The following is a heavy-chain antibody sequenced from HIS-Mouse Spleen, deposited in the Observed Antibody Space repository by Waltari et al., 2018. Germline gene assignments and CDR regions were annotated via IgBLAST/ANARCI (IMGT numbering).Heavy chain of an antibody. CDR3: ARVGYSGSYYYGMDV. D-gene: IGHD1-26*01. V-gene: IGHV1-2*02. CDR2: INPNSGGT. J-gene: IGHJ6*02. CDR1: GYTFTGYY. Sequence: QVQLVQSGAEVKTPGASVKSSCKAAGYTFTGYYMHWVQQPPGQGLEWMGWINPNSGGTNYAQKFQGRVTMTRDTSISTAYMELSRLRSDDTAVYYCARVGYSGSYYYGMDVWGQGTTVTVSS.